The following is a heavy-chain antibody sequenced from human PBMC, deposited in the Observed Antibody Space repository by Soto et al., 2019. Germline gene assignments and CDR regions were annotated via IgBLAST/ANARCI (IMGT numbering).Heavy chain of an antibody. Sequence: QVQLVESGGGVVQPGGSLRLSCAASGFTFSIYGMHWVRQAPGRGLEWVAVIYYDGSDKYYADSVKGRFTISRDNSKNPLYFELNTLRADDTAVYYCARDPDSYDSNEDTFFYYYSTMDVWGQGTTVTVSS. V-gene: IGHV3-33*01. CDR3: ARDPDSYDSNEDTFFYYYSTMDV. CDR2: IYYDGSDK. D-gene: IGHD3-22*01. J-gene: IGHJ6*02. CDR1: GFTFSIYG.